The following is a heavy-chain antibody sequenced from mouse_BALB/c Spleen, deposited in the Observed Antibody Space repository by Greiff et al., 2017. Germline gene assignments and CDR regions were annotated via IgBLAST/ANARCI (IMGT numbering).Heavy chain of an antibody. CDR1: GYAFTNYL. CDR3: ARLLRRGAWFAY. J-gene: IGHJ3*01. Sequence: QVQLQQSGAELVRPGTSVKVSCKASGYAFTNYLIEWVKQRPGQGLEWIGVINPGSGGTNYNEKFKGKATLTSDKSSSTAYMELSSLTSEDSAVYYCARLLRRGAWFAYWGQGTLVTVSA. D-gene: IGHD1-1*01. V-gene: IGHV1-54*01. CDR2: INPGSGGT.